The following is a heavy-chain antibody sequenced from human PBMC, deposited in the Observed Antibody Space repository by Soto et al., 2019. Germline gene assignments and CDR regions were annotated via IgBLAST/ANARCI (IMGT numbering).Heavy chain of an antibody. V-gene: IGHV4-4*02. CDR1: GGSISSSDW. Sequence: EPLALTCAVSGGSISSSDWWSWVRQLRGKWLEWIGEIYHSGSTNYNPSLKSRVTISVDKSKNQFSLKMSSVTAADTAVYYCARGVPAAFYYYGMDVWGQGTTVTVSS. CDR3: ARGVPAAFYYYGMDV. CDR2: IYHSGST. D-gene: IGHD2-2*01. J-gene: IGHJ6*02.